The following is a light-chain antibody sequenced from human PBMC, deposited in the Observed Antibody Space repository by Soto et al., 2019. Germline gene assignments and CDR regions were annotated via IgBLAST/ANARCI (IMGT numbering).Light chain of an antibody. J-gene: IGLJ2*01. V-gene: IGLV2-14*01. CDR3: SSYRSSSALHVV. CDR1: SSDVGGYNY. Sequence: QSVLTQPASVSGSPGQSITISCTGTSSDVGGYNYVSWYQQHPGKAPKLMIYDVSNRPSGVSNRFSGSKSGNTASLTISGLQAEDEADYYCSSYRSSSALHVVFGGGTKVTVL. CDR2: DVS.